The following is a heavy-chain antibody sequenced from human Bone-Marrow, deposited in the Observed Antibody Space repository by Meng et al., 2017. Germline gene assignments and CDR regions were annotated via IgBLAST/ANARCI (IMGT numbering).Heavy chain of an antibody. D-gene: IGHD1-26*01. Sequence: GGSLRLSCAASGFTFSSYAMNWVRQAPGKGLEWVSVISDTGDNTYYLDSVRGRFTISRDNSKNMLYLQMNSEGAEDTAVYCCAKPWGAGWYFDLWGRGTRVTVSS. J-gene: IGHJ2*01. V-gene: IGHV3-23*01. CDR1: GFTFSSYA. CDR2: ISDTGDNT. CDR3: AKPWGAGWYFDL.